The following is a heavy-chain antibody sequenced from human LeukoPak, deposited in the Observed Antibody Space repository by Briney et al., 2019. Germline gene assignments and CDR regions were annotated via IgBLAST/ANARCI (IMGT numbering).Heavy chain of an antibody. J-gene: IGHJ4*02. CDR1: GGSILTTNW. CDR3: ARESGAFSPFGF. V-gene: IGHV4-4*02. Sequence: KPSGTLSLTCAVSGGSILTTNWWRLVRQTPGKGLEWIGEVHLSGASNYNPSLKSRVSMSIDKSKNQLSLKLTSVTAAHTAMYYCARESGAFSPFGFWGQGTLVTVSS. D-gene: IGHD1-26*01. CDR2: VHLSGAS.